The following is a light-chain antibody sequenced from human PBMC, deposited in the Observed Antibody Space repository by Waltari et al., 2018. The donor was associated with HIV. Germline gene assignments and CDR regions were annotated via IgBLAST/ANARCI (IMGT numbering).Light chain of an antibody. V-gene: IGKV1-39*01. CDR1: PGIDRY. Sequence: NQLPQSPSSLSASFVDTVSVTCRASPGIDRYLNWYQQKPGEARNLLIYSASTVHVAVSSRFSGSGSEADVTLTISNLQPEDLATDYCQETYRTPHATVSQGTKLEIK. J-gene: IGKJ2*01. CDR2: SAS. CDR3: QETYRTPHAT.